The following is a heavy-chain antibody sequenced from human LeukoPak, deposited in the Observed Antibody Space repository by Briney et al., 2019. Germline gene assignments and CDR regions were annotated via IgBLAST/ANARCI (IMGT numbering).Heavy chain of an antibody. CDR2: IYYSGST. CDR3: ARGIAAADNLFDY. Sequence: SETLSLTCTVSGGSVSSGSYYWSWIRQPPGKGLEWIGYIYYSGSTNYNPSLKSRVTISVDTSKNQFSLKLSSVTAADTAVYYCARGIAAADNLFDYWGQGTLVTVSS. D-gene: IGHD6-13*01. CDR1: GGSVSSGSYY. J-gene: IGHJ4*02. V-gene: IGHV4-61*01.